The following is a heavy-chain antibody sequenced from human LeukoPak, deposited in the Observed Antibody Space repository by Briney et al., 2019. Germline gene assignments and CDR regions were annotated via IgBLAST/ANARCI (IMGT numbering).Heavy chain of an antibody. CDR2: IVVGSGNT. V-gene: IGHV1-58*02. J-gene: IGHJ3*02. CDR3: AAPKRIVGAVGDAFDI. Sequence: SVKVSCRASGFTFTSSAMQWVRQARGQRLEWIGWIVVGSGNTNYAQKFQERVTITRDMSTSTAYMELSSLRSEDTAVYYCAAPKRIVGAVGDAFDIWGQGTMVTVSS. D-gene: IGHD1-26*01. CDR1: GFTFTSSA.